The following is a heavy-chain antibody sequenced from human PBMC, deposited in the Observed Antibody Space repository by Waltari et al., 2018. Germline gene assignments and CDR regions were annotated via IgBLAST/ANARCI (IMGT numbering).Heavy chain of an antibody. CDR2: IYYSGST. D-gene: IGHD3-22*01. V-gene: IGHV4-39*07. CDR3: SRPTYDNSGYYYYFDF. Sequence: QLHLQESGPGLVRPSETLSLTCTAPGGSVSRRSYYWGGIRPPPGKGLEWIGSIYYSGSTDYNPSLKSRVTISLDTSQNQFSLKLSSVTAADTAVYYCSRPTYDNSGYYYYFDFWGQGALVTVSS. CDR1: GGSVSRRSYY. J-gene: IGHJ4*02.